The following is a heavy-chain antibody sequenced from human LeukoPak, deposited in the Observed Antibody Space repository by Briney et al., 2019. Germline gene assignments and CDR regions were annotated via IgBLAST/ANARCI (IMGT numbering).Heavy chain of an antibody. D-gene: IGHD2-2*01. CDR1: GFTFSCCE. CDR3: ARDSSGHSSTSSGWFDP. V-gene: IGHV3-48*03. J-gene: IGHJ5*02. CDR2: ISSSGSTI. Sequence: GGSLRLSCAASGFTFSCCEMNWVRQAPGKGLEWVSYISSSGSTIYYADSVKGRFTISRDNAKNSLYLQMNSPRAEDTAVYYCARDSSGHSSTSSGWFDPWGQGTLVTVSS.